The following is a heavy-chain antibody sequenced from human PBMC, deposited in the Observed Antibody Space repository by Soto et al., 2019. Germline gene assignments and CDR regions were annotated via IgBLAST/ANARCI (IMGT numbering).Heavy chain of an antibody. CDR3: ARVSVVVIATPDAFVI. Sequence: PGVSLRLSCAASGFTVSSNYMSWVRQAPGKGLEWVSVIYSGGSTYYADSVKGRFTISRDNSKNTLYLQMNSLRAEDTAVYYCARVSVVVIATPDAFVIWGQRPMVTVS. J-gene: IGHJ3*02. CDR2: IYSGGST. CDR1: GFTVSSNY. V-gene: IGHV3-66*01. D-gene: IGHD2-21*01.